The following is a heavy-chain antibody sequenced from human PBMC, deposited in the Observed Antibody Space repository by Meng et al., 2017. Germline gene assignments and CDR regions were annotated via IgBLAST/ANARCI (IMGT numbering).Heavy chain of an antibody. CDR1: GYTFTGYY. J-gene: IGHJ3*02. V-gene: IGHV1-46*01. CDR2: INPSGGST. CDR3: ARAHDHYDILTGYSPPDAFDI. D-gene: IGHD3-9*01. Sequence: ASVKVSCKASGYTFTGYYMHWVRQAPGQGLEWMGIINPSGGSTSYAQKFQGRVTMTRDTSTSTVYMELSSLRSEDTAVYYCARAHDHYDILTGYSPPDAFDIWGQGTMVTVSS.